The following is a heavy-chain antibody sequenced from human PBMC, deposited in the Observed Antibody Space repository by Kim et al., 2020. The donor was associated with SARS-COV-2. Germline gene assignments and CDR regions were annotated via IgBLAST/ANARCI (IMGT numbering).Heavy chain of an antibody. V-gene: IGHV3-23*01. J-gene: IGHJ4*02. CDR1: GFTFSSYA. CDR2: ISGSGGST. CDR3: AKDGNDILTGYYQDY. Sequence: GGSLRLSCAASGFTFSSYAMSWVRQAPGKGLEWVSAISGSGGSTYYADSVKGRFTISRDNSKNTLYPQMNSLRAEDTAVYYCAKDGNDILTGYYQDYWGRGTLVTVSS. D-gene: IGHD3-9*01.